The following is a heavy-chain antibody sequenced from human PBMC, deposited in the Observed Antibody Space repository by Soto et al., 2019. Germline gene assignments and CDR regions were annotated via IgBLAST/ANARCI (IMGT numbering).Heavy chain of an antibody. Sequence: SVKVSCKASGGTFSNHAISWVRQAPGQGLEWVGGIIPMFPTADYAQKFQGRVTITADDSTTTVYMELSGLRSEDTAMYYCARDDATYCGGDCYRYFYYGMDVWGQGTTVTVSS. CDR3: ARDDATYCGGDCYRYFYYGMDV. D-gene: IGHD2-21*02. V-gene: IGHV1-69*13. CDR1: GGTFSNHA. J-gene: IGHJ6*02. CDR2: IIPMFPTA.